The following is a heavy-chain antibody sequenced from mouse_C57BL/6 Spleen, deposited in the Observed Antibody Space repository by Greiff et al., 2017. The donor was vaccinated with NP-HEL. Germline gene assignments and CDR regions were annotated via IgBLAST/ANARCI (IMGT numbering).Heavy chain of an antibody. V-gene: IGHV5-17*01. Sequence: EVMLVESGGGLVKPGGSLKLSCAASGFTFSDYGMHWVRQAPEQGLEWVAYISSGSSTIYYADTVKGRFTISRDNAKNTLFLQMTSRRSEDTAMYYCAREGQDYGSREFAYWGQGTLVTVSA. J-gene: IGHJ3*01. D-gene: IGHD1-1*01. CDR1: GFTFSDYG. CDR3: AREGQDYGSREFAY. CDR2: ISSGSSTI.